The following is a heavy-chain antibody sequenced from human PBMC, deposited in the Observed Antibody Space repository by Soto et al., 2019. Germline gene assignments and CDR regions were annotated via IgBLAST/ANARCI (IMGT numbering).Heavy chain of an antibody. CDR2: IHYSGTT. D-gene: IGHD3-16*02. CDR3: ARDGAQGRGVIGHY. J-gene: IGHJ4*02. CDR1: GTSISSYD. V-gene: IGHV4-59*01. Sequence: SVLLSLTWTVSGTSISSYDWSWIRQPPGKGLEWIANIHYSGTTNYNPSLASRVTLSVDTSKNQFSLTLTSVTAADTAVYYCARDGAQGRGVIGHYWGRGILVTLSS.